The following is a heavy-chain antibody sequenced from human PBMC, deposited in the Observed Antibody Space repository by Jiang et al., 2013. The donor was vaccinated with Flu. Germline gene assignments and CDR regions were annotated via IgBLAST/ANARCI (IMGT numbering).Heavy chain of an antibody. CDR2: IIPIFGTA. Sequence: RQAPGQGLEWMGGIIPIFGTANYAQKFQGRVTITADESTSTAYMELSSLRSEDTAVYYCARDLWGGAAVDKWFDPWGQGTLVTVSS. V-gene: IGHV1-69*01. J-gene: IGHJ5*02. D-gene: IGHD6-13*01. CDR3: ARDLWGGAAVDKWFDP.